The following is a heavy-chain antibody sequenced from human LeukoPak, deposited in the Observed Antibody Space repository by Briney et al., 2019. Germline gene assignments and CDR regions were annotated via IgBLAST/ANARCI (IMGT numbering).Heavy chain of an antibody. V-gene: IGHV1-8*01. CDR3: ARGGYSSSWYYPSYYYGMDV. D-gene: IGHD6-13*01. J-gene: IGHJ6*02. CDR1: GYTFTSYD. Sequence: GASVKVSCKASGYTFTSYDINWVRQATGQGLEWMGWMNPNSGNTGYAQKFQGRVTMTRNTSISTAYMELSSLRSEDTAVYYCARGGYSSSWYYPSYYYGMDVWGQGTTVTVSS. CDR2: MNPNSGNT.